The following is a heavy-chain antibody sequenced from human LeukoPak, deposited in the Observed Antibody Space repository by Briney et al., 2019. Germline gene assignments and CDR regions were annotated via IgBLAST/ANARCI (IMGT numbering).Heavy chain of an antibody. Sequence: PSETLSLTCTVSGGSISSSSYYWGWIRQPPGKGLEWIGEINHSGSTNYNPSLKSRVTVSVDTSKNQFSLKLTSVTAADTAVYYCARGVNSGYDPNWFDPWGQGTLVTVSS. D-gene: IGHD5-12*01. CDR1: GGSISSSSYY. V-gene: IGHV4-39*07. CDR2: INHSGST. CDR3: ARGVNSGYDPNWFDP. J-gene: IGHJ5*02.